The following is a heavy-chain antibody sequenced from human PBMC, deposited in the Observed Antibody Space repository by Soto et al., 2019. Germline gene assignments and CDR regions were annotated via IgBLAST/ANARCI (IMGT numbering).Heavy chain of an antibody. J-gene: IGHJ6*02. Sequence: ASVKVSCKASGGTFSSYAISWVRQAPGHGLEWMGGIIPIFGTANSAQKFQGRVTITADESKSTAYMELSSLRSEATAVYYCARDRYSGYDIRYCSGGSCYYPYYYYGMDVWGQGTTVTVSS. CDR1: GGTFSSYA. CDR2: IIPIFGTA. CDR3: ARDRYSGYDIRYCSGGSCYYPYYYYGMDV. D-gene: IGHD2-15*01. V-gene: IGHV1-69*13.